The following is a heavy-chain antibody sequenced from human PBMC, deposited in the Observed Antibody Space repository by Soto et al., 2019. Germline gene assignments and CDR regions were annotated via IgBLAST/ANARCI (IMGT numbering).Heavy chain of an antibody. CDR2: ISYDGSNK. CDR3: ARDPTPDFMVRGVLFDY. V-gene: IGHV3-30-3*01. Sequence: QVQLVESGGGVVQPGRSLRLSCAASGFTFSSYAMHWVRQAPGKGLEWVAVISYDGSNKYYADSVKGRFTISRDNSKNTLYLQMNSLRAEDTAVYYCARDPTPDFMVRGVLFDYWGQGTLVTVSS. D-gene: IGHD3-10*01. J-gene: IGHJ4*02. CDR1: GFTFSSYA.